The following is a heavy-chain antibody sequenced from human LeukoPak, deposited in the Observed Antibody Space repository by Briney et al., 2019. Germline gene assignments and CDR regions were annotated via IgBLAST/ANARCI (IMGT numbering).Heavy chain of an antibody. Sequence: GGSLRLSCAASGFTFSSYGMHWVRQAPGKGLEWVAFIRYDGSNKYYADSVKGRFTISRDNSKNTLYLQMNSLRAEDTAVYYCAKDRILGSGTIISDYDAFDIWGQGTMVTVSS. V-gene: IGHV3-30*02. CDR3: AKDRILGSGTIISDYDAFDI. D-gene: IGHD3-10*01. J-gene: IGHJ3*02. CDR1: GFTFSSYG. CDR2: IRYDGSNK.